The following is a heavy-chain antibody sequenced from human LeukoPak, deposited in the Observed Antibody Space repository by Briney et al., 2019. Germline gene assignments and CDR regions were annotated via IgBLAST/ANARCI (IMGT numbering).Heavy chain of an antibody. D-gene: IGHD6-13*01. J-gene: IGHJ4*02. Sequence: SETLSLTCAVSGGSISSSDWWSWVRQPPGKGLEWIGEINHSGSTNYNPSLKSRVTISVDTSKNQFSLKLSSVTAADTAVYYCARGGDSSSWYFDYWGQGTLVTVSS. CDR3: ARGGDSSSWYFDY. CDR2: INHSGST. CDR1: GGSISSSDW. V-gene: IGHV4-4*02.